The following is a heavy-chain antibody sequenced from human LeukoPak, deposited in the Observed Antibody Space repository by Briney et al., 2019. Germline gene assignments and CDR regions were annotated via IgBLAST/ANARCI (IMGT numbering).Heavy chain of an antibody. CDR1: GFTFSSYE. J-gene: IGHJ4*02. Sequence: PGGSLRLSCAASGFTFSSYEMIWVRQAPGKGLEWVSGVSGTGATTYYADSVKGRFTVSRDNSKNTVYLQLNSLRAEDTAIYYCAKQPDPDRPTTFDYWGRGTRVTVSS. D-gene: IGHD5-12*01. CDR3: AKQPDPDRPTTFDY. V-gene: IGHV3-23*01. CDR2: VSGTGATT.